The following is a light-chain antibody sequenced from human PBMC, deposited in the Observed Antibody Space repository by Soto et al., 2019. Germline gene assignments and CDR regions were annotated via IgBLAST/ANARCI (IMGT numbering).Light chain of an antibody. J-gene: IGKJ3*01. CDR3: QHYGSSQFT. V-gene: IGKV3-20*01. CDR2: GVS. Sequence: EIVLTQSPGTLSLSPGERATLSCRASQSVSHNYIAWYQQRPGQAPRLLLYGVSTRAPGVPDRFSGSGSGTDLTLTIFTLEPEDFAVYFCQHYGSSQFTFGPGTKVDIK. CDR1: QSVSHNY.